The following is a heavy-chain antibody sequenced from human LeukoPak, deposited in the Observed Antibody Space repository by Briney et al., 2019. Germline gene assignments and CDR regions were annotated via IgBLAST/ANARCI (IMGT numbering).Heavy chain of an antibody. CDR3: ARGFVVPAAAHFDP. Sequence: PETLSLTCAVYGGSFSGYYWSWIRQPPGKGLEWIGEINHSGSTNYNPSLKSRVTISVDTSKNQFSLKLSSVTAADTAVYYCARGFVVPAAAHFDPWGQGTLVTVSS. J-gene: IGHJ5*02. D-gene: IGHD2-2*01. CDR2: INHSGST. V-gene: IGHV4-34*01. CDR1: GGSFSGYY.